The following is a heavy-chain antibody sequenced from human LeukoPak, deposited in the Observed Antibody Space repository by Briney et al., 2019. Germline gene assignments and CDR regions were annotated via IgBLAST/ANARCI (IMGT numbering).Heavy chain of an antibody. V-gene: IGHV1-8*03. CDR3: ARGAPPTYYDSRGYLDY. D-gene: IGHD3-22*01. Sequence: VASVRVSCKASGYTFTSYDINWVRQASGQGLEWMGWMNPNTGNTGYAQKFQGRVTITRNTSISTAYMELSSLRSEDTAVYYCARGAPPTYYDSRGYLDYWGQGTQVTVSS. J-gene: IGHJ4*02. CDR1: GYTFTSYD. CDR2: MNPNTGNT.